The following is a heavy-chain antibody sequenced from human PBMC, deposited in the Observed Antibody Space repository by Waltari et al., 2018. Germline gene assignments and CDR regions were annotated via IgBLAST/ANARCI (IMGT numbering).Heavy chain of an antibody. D-gene: IGHD5-18*01. CDR1: GGSFSGYY. CDR2: SKHRGST. V-gene: IGHV4-34*01. Sequence: VPLQQWGAGLLPPSPPLSLTCAVSGGSFSGYYGSWIRQPPGKGREGIGESKHRGSTNDNPSRKRRGTRAGDTAKNQGARKLSSVTAEDTAVYYGARGVRYTAFWGQGTLGTVSS. J-gene: IGHJ4*02. CDR3: ARGVRYTAF.